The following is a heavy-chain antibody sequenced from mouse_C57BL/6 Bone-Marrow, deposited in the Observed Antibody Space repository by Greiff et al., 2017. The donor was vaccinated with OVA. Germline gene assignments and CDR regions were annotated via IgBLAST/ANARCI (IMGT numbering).Heavy chain of an antibody. CDR2: IDPSDSYT. CDR1: GYTFTSYW. J-gene: IGHJ2*01. CDR3: ARDGEDY. D-gene: IGHD2-3*01. V-gene: IGHV1-59*01. Sequence: QVQLKQPGAELVRPGTSVKLSCKASGYTFTSYWMHWVKQRPGQGLEWIGVIDPSDSYTNYNQKFKGKATLTVDTSSSTAYMQLSSPTSEDSAVYYCARDGEDYWGQGTTLTVSS.